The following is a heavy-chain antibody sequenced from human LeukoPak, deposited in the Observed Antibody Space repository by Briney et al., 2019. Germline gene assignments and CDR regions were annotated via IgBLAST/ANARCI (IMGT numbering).Heavy chain of an antibody. D-gene: IGHD3-22*01. J-gene: IGHJ4*02. CDR2: ISSSSSYI. CDR3: ARHSDSSGYCDY. CDR1: GFTFSSYG. Sequence: PGGSLRLSCAASGFTFSSYGMHWVRQAPGKGLEWVSSISSSSSYIYYADSVKGPFTISTANAKNSLYLQMTSLRAEDTAVYYCARHSDSSGYCDYWGQGTLVTVSS. V-gene: IGHV3-21*01.